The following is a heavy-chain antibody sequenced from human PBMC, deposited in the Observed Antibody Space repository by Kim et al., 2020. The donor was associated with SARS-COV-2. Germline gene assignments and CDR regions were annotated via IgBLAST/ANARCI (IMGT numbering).Heavy chain of an antibody. CDR2: ISSSSSYI. CDR3: ASIASVLRFSRPRYYYYGMDV. D-gene: IGHD3-3*01. J-gene: IGHJ6*02. Sequence: GGSLRLSCAASGFTFSSYSMNWVRQAPGKGLEWVSSISSSSSYIYYADSVKGRFTISRDNAKNSLYLQMNSLRAEDTAVYYCASIASVLRFSRPRYYYYGMDVWGQGTTVTVSS. CDR1: GFTFSSYS. V-gene: IGHV3-21*01.